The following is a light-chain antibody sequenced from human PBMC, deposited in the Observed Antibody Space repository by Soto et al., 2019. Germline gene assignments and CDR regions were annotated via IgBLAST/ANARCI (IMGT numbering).Light chain of an antibody. CDR1: SSDVGGYNY. V-gene: IGLV2-14*03. CDR2: DVS. CDR3: STYASSGIEV. J-gene: IGLJ2*01. Sequence: QSVLTQPASVSGSPGQSITISCTGSSSDVGGYNYVVWHQQHPGKAPKVLIHDVSRRPSGVSNRFSGSKSGDTASLTISGLQAEDEADYYCSTYASSGIEVFGGGTKLTDL.